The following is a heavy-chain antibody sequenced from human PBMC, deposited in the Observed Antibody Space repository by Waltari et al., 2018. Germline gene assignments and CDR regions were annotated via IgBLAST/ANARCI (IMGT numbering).Heavy chain of an antibody. D-gene: IGHD1-26*01. CDR3: ARTPYSGSYSGAFDI. V-gene: IGHV4-31*03. Sequence: QVQLQESGPGLVKPSQTLSLTCTVSGGSISSGGYYWSWIRQHPGKGLEWIGYIYHSGSTYYNPSLKSRVTISVDRSKNQFSLKLSSVTAADTAVYYCARTPYSGSYSGAFDIWGQGTMVTVSS. CDR1: GGSISSGGYY. J-gene: IGHJ3*02. CDR2: IYHSGST.